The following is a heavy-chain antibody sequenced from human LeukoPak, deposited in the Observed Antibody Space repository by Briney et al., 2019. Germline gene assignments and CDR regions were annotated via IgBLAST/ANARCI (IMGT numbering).Heavy chain of an antibody. V-gene: IGHV4-39*01. J-gene: IGHJ4*02. Sequence: SETLSLTCTVSGGSISSSSYYWGWIRQPPGKGLECIGSIYNSGSTYYNPSLKSRVTISVDTSKNQFSLKLNSVTATDTAVYYCARRYGPWGQGTLVTVSS. CDR3: ARRYGP. CDR1: GGSISSSSYY. D-gene: IGHD3-16*01. CDR2: IYNSGST.